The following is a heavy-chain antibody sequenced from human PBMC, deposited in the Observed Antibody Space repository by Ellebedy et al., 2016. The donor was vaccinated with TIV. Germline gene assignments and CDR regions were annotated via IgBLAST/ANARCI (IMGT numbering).Heavy chain of an antibody. CDR1: GYTFSSSG. CDR2: ISAYNGNT. Sequence: ASVKVSXXASGYTFSSSGISWVRQAPGQGLEWMGWISAYNGNTNYAQKLQGRVTLTRDTSTSTAYMELRSLRSDDTAVYYCARVGTTDYYYMDVWGKGTTVTVSS. D-gene: IGHD1-7*01. CDR3: ARVGTTDYYYMDV. J-gene: IGHJ6*03. V-gene: IGHV1-18*01.